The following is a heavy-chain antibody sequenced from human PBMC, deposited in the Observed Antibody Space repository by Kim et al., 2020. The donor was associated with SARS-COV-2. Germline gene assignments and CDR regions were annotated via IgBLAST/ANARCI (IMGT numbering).Heavy chain of an antibody. D-gene: IGHD3-10*01. V-gene: IGHV4-31*02. Sequence: NPSLKSRVTISVDTSKNQFSLKLSSVTAADTAVYYCARVVFTMVYGMDVWGQGTTVTVSS. CDR3: ARVVFTMVYGMDV. J-gene: IGHJ6*02.